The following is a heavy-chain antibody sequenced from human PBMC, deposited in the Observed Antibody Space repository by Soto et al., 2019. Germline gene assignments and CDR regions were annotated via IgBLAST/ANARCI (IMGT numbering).Heavy chain of an antibody. V-gene: IGHV3-74*01. Sequence: GSLRLSCAASGFTFSSYWMHWVRQAPGKGLVWVSRINSDGSSTSYADSVKGRFTISRDNAKNTLYLQMNSLRAEDTAVYYCARGCYDILTGPPEEDAFDIWGQGTMVTVSS. CDR2: INSDGSST. CDR3: ARGCYDILTGPPEEDAFDI. D-gene: IGHD3-9*01. CDR1: GFTFSSYW. J-gene: IGHJ3*02.